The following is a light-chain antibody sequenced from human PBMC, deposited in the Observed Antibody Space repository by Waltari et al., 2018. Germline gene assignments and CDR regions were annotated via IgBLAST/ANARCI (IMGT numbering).Light chain of an antibody. CDR3: QLYYSDSLT. V-gene: IGKV1-NL1*01. CDR1: QGISNS. Sequence: DIQMTQSPSSLSASVGDTVTITCRASQGISNSLAWYQQKPGEAPKLLLSAASRLESGVPSRFSGSGSGTDYTLTISRLQPEDLATYFCQLYYSDSLTFGGGTKVEIK. CDR2: AAS. J-gene: IGKJ4*01.